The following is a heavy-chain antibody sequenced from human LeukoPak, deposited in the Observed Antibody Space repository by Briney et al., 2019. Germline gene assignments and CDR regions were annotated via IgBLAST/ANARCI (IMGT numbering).Heavy chain of an antibody. J-gene: IGHJ4*02. CDR3: AHRRGNVVRNSGFDY. CDR2: IYWDDDK. V-gene: IGHV2-5*02. Sequence: SGPTLVKPTQTLTLTCTFSGFSLNTSGLSVGWIRQPPGKALEWLALIYWDDDKRCSPSLNNRLTITKDTSKNQVVLTMSNMDSVDTATYYCAHRRGNVVRNSGFDYWGQGTLVTVSS. CDR1: GFSLNTSGLS. D-gene: IGHD2-15*01.